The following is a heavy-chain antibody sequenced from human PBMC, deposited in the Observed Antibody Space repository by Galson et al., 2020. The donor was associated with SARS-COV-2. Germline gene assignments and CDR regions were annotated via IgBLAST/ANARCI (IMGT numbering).Heavy chain of an antibody. V-gene: IGHV3-23*01. CDR2: MTGGTERT. Sequence: GGSLRLSCAASGFTFRNFAMDWVRQAPGKGLEWVAGMTGGTERTYYADSVKGRFTISRDDSKNMVFLEMNSLRADDTAIYYCTKDGERNYYHYLYLDVWGKGTTVTVSS. CDR1: GFTFRNFA. CDR3: TKDGERNYYHYLYLDV. J-gene: IGHJ6*03.